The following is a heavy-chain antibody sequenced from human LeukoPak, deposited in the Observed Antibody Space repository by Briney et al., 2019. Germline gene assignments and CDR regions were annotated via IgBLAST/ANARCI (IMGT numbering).Heavy chain of an antibody. D-gene: IGHD2-2*02. CDR3: ARGVPAAIAYFQH. CDR1: GFPFSSYA. V-gene: IGHV3-23*01. J-gene: IGHJ1*01. Sequence: PGGSLRLSCAASGFPFSSYAMSWVRQAPGKGLEWVSAISGSGGSTYYADSVKGRFTISRDNSKNTLYLQMNSLRAEDTAVYYCARGVPAAIAYFQHWGQGTLVTVSS. CDR2: ISGSGGST.